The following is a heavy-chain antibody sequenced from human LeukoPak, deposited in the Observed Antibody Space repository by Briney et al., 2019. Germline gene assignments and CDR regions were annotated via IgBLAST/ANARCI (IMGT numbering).Heavy chain of an antibody. D-gene: IGHD1-26*01. CDR3: ARDLVGATVY. J-gene: IGHJ4*02. V-gene: IGHV1-18*01. CDR2: ISVYNGNT. Sequence: ASVKVSCKASGYTFTSYGISWVRQAPGQGLEWMGWISVYNGNTDYAQKLQGRVTMTTDTSTSTTYMELRSLGSDDTAVYYCARDLVGATVYWGQGTLVTVSS. CDR1: GYTFTSYG.